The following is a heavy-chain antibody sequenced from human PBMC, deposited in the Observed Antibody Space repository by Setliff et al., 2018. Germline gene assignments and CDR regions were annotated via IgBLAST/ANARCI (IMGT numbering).Heavy chain of an antibody. J-gene: IGHJ4*02. CDR2: IYYSGST. CDR1: GGSISSHY. D-gene: IGHD2-8*02. Sequence: SETLSLTCTVSGGSISSHYWSWIRQPPGKGLEWIGSIYYSGSTNYNPSLKSRVTIPVDTSKNQFSLKLSSVTAADTALYYCTVYNTGSSKDHYWGQGTPVTV. CDR3: TVYNTGSSKDHY. V-gene: IGHV4-59*11.